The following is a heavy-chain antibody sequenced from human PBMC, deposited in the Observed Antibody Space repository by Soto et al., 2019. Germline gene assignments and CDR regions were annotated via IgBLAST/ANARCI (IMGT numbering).Heavy chain of an antibody. Sequence: SETLSLTCTVSGGPISSYYWSWIRQPPGKGQEWIGYIYYSGSTNYNPSLKSRVTISVDTSKNQFSLKLSSGTAADTAVYYCSIYRGYRMEYYRMDVWGQGTTAT. J-gene: IGHJ6*02. D-gene: IGHD5-12*01. V-gene: IGHV4-59*01. CDR3: SIYRGYRMEYYRMDV. CDR1: GGPISSYY. CDR2: IYYSGST.